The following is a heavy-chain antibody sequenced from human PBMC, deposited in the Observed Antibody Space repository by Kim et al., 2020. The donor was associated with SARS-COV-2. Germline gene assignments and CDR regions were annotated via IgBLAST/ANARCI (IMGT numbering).Heavy chain of an antibody. V-gene: IGHV3-48*02. D-gene: IGHD3-10*01. Sequence: GGSLRLSCAASGFTFSSYSMNWVRQAPGKGLEWVSYISSSSSTIYYADSVKGRFTISRDNAKNSLYLQMNSLRDEETAVYYCARDLAGSGSYYDCYFDYWGQGTLVTVSS. CDR1: GFTFSSYS. J-gene: IGHJ4*02. CDR3: ARDLAGSGSYYDCYFDY. CDR2: ISSSSSTI.